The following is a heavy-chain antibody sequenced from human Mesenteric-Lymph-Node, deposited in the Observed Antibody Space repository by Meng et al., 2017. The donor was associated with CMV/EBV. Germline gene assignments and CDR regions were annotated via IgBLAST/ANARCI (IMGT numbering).Heavy chain of an antibody. V-gene: IGHV3-48*03. CDR1: GFTFSSYE. CDR3: ARNYDFWSGYYTQGYYGVDV. Sequence: GESLKISCAASGFTFSSYEMNWVRQAPGKGLEWVSYISSSGSTIYYADSVKGRFTISRDNAKNSLYLQMNSLRAEDTAVYYCARNYDFWSGYYTQGYYGVDVWGQGTTVTVSS. J-gene: IGHJ6*02. D-gene: IGHD3-3*01. CDR2: ISSSGSTI.